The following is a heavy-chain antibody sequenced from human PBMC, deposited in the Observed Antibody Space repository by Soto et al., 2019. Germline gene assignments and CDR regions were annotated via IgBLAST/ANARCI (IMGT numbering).Heavy chain of an antibody. CDR1: GYTFTNYV. CDR2: VSAYNGER. V-gene: IGHV1-18*01. D-gene: IGHD6-6*01. CDR3: SRGTSIPDSGDY. J-gene: IGHJ4*01. Sequence: QVQLVQSGAEVKKPGASVKVSCKASGYTFTNYVINWVRQAPGQGFEWLVWVSAYNGERRYAQRVQARVIMTTDTPTTTAYMELRSLRSDDTAVYYCSRGTSIPDSGDYWGQGTLVTVSS.